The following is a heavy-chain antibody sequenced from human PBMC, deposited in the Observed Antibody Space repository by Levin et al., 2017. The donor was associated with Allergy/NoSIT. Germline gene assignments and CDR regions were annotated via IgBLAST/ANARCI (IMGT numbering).Heavy chain of an antibody. CDR1: GFTFSSYS. V-gene: IGHV3-48*02. CDR3: ARDLAVAGNYYYYGMDV. CDR2: ISSSSSTI. D-gene: IGHD6-19*01. Sequence: GGSLRLSCAASGFTFSSYSMNWVRQAPGKGLEWVSYISSSSSTIYYADSVKGRFTISRDNAKNSLYLQMNSLRDEDTAVYYCARDLAVAGNYYYYGMDVWGQGTTVTVSS. J-gene: IGHJ6*02.